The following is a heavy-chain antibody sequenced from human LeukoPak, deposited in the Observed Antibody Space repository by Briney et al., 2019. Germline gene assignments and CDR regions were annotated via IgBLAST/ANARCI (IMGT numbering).Heavy chain of an antibody. CDR2: IYYRGST. J-gene: IGHJ4*02. D-gene: IGHD6-19*01. V-gene: IGHV4-39*02. Sequence: SETLSLTCTVSDGSISSNSYYWGWIRQPQGKGLEWIGSIYYRGSTYYNPSLKSRVTISGDTSKDQFSLKLSSVTAADTAVYYCARESSGFDYWGQGTLVTVSS. CDR1: DGSISSNSYY. CDR3: ARESSGFDY.